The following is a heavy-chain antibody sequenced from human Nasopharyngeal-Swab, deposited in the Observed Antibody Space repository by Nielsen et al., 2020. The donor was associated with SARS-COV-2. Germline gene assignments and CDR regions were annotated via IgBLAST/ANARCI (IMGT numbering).Heavy chain of an antibody. CDR1: GYNFRNYW. CDR3: VRGDTVTADF. V-gene: IGHV5-51*01. Sequence: GESLKISCQGSGYNFRNYWIGWVRQMSGKGLEWMGIIFPGDSDTRYSPSFQGQITISAAKSISTAYLQWPSLKASDGATYYCVRGDTVTADFWGQGTLVTVSS. CDR2: IFPGDSDT. D-gene: IGHD4-17*01. J-gene: IGHJ4*02.